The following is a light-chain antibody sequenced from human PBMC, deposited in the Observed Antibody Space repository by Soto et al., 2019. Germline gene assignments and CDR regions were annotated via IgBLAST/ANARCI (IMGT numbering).Light chain of an antibody. CDR2: TNN. CDR3: AAWDDRLNGYV. V-gene: IGLV1-44*01. CDR1: GSDIGSHA. Sequence: QSVLTHPPSASGIPRRRGTISYTGSGSDIGSHAVNWYQHLPGTAPKLLIYTNNQRPSGVPDRFSGSKSGTSASLAISGLQSEDEADYYCAAWDDRLNGYVFGTGTKVTVL. J-gene: IGLJ1*01.